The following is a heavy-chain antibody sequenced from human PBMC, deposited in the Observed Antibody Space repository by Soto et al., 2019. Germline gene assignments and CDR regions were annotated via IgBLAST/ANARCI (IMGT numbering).Heavy chain of an antibody. CDR1: GFTFSSYS. CDR3: ARVSGTLAYGGPRVFDY. V-gene: IGHV3-21*01. D-gene: IGHD4-17*01. Sequence: GGSLRLSCAASGFTFSSYSMNWVRQAPGKGLEWVSSISSSSSYIYYADSVKGRFTISRDNAKNSLYLQMNSLRAEDTAVYYCARVSGTLAYGGPRVFDYWGQGTLVTVSS. J-gene: IGHJ4*02. CDR2: ISSSSSYI.